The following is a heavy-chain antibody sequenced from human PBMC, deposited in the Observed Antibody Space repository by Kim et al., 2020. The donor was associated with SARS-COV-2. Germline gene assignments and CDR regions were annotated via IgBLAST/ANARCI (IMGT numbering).Heavy chain of an antibody. Sequence: GGSLRLSCTGSGFTFGDYAMSWFRQAPGKGLEWVSFIRSKAYGGVTEYAASVEGRFIISRDDSKNIAYLQMNSLETEDTAVYYCTRCDYHLGDAFDIWGQGTMVTVSS. CDR2: IRSKAYGGVT. V-gene: IGHV3-49*03. CDR1: GFTFGDYA. CDR3: TRCDYHLGDAFDI. J-gene: IGHJ3*02. D-gene: IGHD4-17*01.